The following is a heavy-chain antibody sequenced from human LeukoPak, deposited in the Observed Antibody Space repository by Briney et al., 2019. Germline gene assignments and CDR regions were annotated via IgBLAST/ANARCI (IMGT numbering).Heavy chain of an antibody. J-gene: IGHJ3*01. CDR2: INPNSGDT. CDR1: GYIFTGHY. CDR3: AKGFDAADYYWGQGGFDF. V-gene: IGHV1-2*02. D-gene: IGHD3-16*01. Sequence: ASVKVSCKXSGYIFTGHYLHWVRQAPGQGLEGMGWINPNSGDTNYAQKFQGKISMTADTSTSTAYMELRRLRSDDTAVYYCAKGFDAADYYWGQGGFDFWGQGTKVIVSS.